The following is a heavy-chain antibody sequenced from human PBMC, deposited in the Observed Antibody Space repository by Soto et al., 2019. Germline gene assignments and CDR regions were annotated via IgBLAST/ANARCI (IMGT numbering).Heavy chain of an antibody. CDR1: GFTFTSSA. CDR3: AEIPVGATINYFDY. CDR2: IVVGSGNT. V-gene: IGHV1-58*01. J-gene: IGHJ4*02. D-gene: IGHD1-26*01. Sequence: SVKVSCKASGFTFTSSAVQWVRRARGQRLEWIGWIVVGSGNTNYAQKFQERVTITRDMSTSTAYMELSSLRSEDTAVYYCAEIPVGATINYFDYWGQGTLVTVSS.